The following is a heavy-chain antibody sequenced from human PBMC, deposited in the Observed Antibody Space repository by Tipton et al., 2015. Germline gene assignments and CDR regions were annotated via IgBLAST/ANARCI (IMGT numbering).Heavy chain of an antibody. CDR2: ISGSGGNT. Sequence: SLRLSCAASGFSFSSYAMSWVRQAPGKGLEWVSTISGSGGNTYYADSDSVKGRFTISRDNSKNTLYLQMNSLRAEDTAVYYCAKVNYDDSGYYGFGAFDIWGQGTTVTVSS. CDR3: AKVNYDDSGYYGFGAFDI. D-gene: IGHD3-22*01. CDR1: GFSFSSYA. J-gene: IGHJ3*02. V-gene: IGHV3-23*01.